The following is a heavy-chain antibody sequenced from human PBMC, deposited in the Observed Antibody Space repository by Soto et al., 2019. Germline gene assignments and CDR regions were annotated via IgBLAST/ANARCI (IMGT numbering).Heavy chain of an antibody. CDR2: IYYSGST. J-gene: IGHJ6*03. V-gene: IGHV4-59*01. D-gene: IGHD3-3*01. CDR1: GGSISSYY. Sequence: SETLSLTCTVSGGSISSYYWSWIRQPPGKGLEWIGYIYYSGSTNYNPSLKSRVTISVDTSKNQFSLKLSSVTAADTAVYYCARNGYDFWSGLHYYYYYMDVWGKGTKVTVSS. CDR3: ARNGYDFWSGLHYYYYYMDV.